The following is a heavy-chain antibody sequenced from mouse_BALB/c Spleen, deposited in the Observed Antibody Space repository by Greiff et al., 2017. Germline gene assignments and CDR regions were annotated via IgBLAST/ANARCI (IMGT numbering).Heavy chain of an antibody. V-gene: IGHV5-17*02. CDR1: GFTFSSFG. CDR2: ISSGSSTI. CDR3: ARDGTRYFDY. Sequence: EVQVVESGGGLVQPGGFRKLSCAASGFTFSSFGMHWVRQAPEKGLEWVAYISSGSSTIYYADTVKGRFTISRDNPKNTLFLQMTSLRSEDTAMYYCARDGTRYFDYWGQGTTLTVSS. D-gene: IGHD3-3*01. J-gene: IGHJ2*01.